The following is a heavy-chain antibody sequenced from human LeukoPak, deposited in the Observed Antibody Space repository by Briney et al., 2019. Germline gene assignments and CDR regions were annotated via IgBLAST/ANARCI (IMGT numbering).Heavy chain of an antibody. J-gene: IGHJ4*02. CDR3: ARGFYGAGSHFDY. CDR1: GGSISSGDFP. V-gene: IGHV4-30-2*01. Sequence: SETLSLTCAVSGGSISSGDFPWSWIRQPPGKGLEWIGCICHTGHTSYNPSLKSRVTISVDMSKNQLSLRLTSVTAADTAVYYCARGFYGAGSHFDYWGQGTLVTVSS. CDR2: ICHTGHT. D-gene: IGHD3-10*01.